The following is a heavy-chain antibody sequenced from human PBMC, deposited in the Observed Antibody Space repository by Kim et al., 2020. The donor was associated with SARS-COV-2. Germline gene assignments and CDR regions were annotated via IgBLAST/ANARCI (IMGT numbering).Heavy chain of an antibody. V-gene: IGHV4-39*01. CDR1: GGSISSNDYY. Sequence: LETLSLTCTVSGGSISSNDYYWDWIRQPPGKGLEWIGSISYSGRTYYNPSLKSRVTISVDTSKNQISLKLSSVTAADTGVYYCARGIFGVVIIPYYYYYMDVWGKGTTVTVSS. CDR3: ARGIFGVVIIPYYYYYMDV. D-gene: IGHD3-3*01. J-gene: IGHJ6*03. CDR2: ISYSGRT.